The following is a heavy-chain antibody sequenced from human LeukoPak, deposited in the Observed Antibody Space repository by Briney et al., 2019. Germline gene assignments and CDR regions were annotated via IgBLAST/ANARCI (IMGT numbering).Heavy chain of an antibody. D-gene: IGHD3-16*01. CDR1: GFTFSSYG. J-gene: IGHJ4*02. V-gene: IGHV3-30*18. CDR2: ISYDGSNK. CDR3: AKIPSLYSPYREGNFDY. Sequence: PGRSLRLSCAASGFTFSSYGMHWVRQAPGKGLEWVAVISYDGSNKYYADSVKGRFTISRDNSKNTLYLQMNSLRAEDTAVYYCAKIPSLYSPYREGNFDYWGQGTLVTVSS.